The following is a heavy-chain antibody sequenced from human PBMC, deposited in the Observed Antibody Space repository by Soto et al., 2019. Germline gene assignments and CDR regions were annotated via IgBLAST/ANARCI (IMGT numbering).Heavy chain of an antibody. D-gene: IGHD6-19*01. J-gene: IGHJ5*02. V-gene: IGHV5-51*01. CDR2: IHGGDSNT. Sequence: PGESLKISCKGSGYMFTNYWIGWVRQMPGKGLEWMGIIHGGDSNTRYSPSFDGQVTISTDKSINTAYLQWSSLKASDTAMYYCARRLTSSTGWDAWGQGTLVTVSS. CDR1: GYMFTNYW. CDR3: ARRLTSSTGWDA.